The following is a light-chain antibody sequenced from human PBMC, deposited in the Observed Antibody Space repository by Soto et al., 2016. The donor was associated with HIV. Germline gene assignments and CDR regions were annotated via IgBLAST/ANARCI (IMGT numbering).Light chain of an antibody. CDR3: DSRDSSGNHLI. CDR2: GKN. Sequence: SSELTQDPAVSVALGQTVRITCQGDSLRSYYGSWYQQKPGQAPVLVIYGKNSRTGIPDRFSGSTSGNTVSLTITGAQAEDEADYYCDSRDSSGNHLIFGGGTKLTVL. J-gene: IGLJ2*01. V-gene: IGLV3-19*01. CDR1: SLRSYY.